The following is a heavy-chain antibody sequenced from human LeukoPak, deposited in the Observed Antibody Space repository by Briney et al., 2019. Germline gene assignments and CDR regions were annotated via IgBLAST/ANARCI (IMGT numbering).Heavy chain of an antibody. CDR1: GGSFSGYY. J-gene: IGHJ4*02. CDR2: INHSGST. Sequence: SETLSLTCAVYGGSFSGYYWSWIRQPPGKGLEWIGEINHSGSTNYNPSLKSRVTMSVDTSKNQFSLRLSSVTAADTAVYYCARWASEYYYDSSGYSGWGQGTLVTVSS. D-gene: IGHD3-22*01. CDR3: ARWASEYYYDSSGYSG. V-gene: IGHV4-34*01.